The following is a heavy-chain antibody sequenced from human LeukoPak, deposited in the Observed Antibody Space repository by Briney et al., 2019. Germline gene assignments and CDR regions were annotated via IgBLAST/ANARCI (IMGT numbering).Heavy chain of an antibody. V-gene: IGHV4-39*01. J-gene: IGHJ5*02. CDR2: IYYSGST. D-gene: IGHD3-3*01. Sequence: SETLSLTCTVSGDSISSSSYYWGWIRQPPGKGLEWIGSIYYSGSTYYNPSLKSRVTMSVDTSKNQFSLKLSSVTAADTAVYYCARADVITIWFDPWGQGTLVTVSS. CDR1: GDSISSSSYY. CDR3: ARADVITIWFDP.